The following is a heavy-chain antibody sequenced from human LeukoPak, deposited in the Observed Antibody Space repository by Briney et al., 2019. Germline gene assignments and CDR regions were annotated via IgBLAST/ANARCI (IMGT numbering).Heavy chain of an antibody. J-gene: IGHJ4*02. CDR1: GFTVSSNS. D-gene: IGHD4-17*01. CDR3: ARRAGEYSHPYDY. Sequence: GGSLRLSCTVSGFTVSSNSMSWVRQAPGKGLEWVSFIYSGGNTHYSDSVKGRFTISRDDSKNTLYLQMNSLRAEDTAVYYCARRAGEYSHPYDYWGQGTLVTVSS. CDR2: IYSGGNT. V-gene: IGHV3-53*01.